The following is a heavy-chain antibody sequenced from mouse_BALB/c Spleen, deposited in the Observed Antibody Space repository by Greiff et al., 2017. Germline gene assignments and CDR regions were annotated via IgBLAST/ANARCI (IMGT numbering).Heavy chain of an antibody. J-gene: IGHJ3*01. V-gene: IGHV14-1*02. CDR1: GFNITDYY. D-gene: IGHD1-1*01. CDR2: IDPENGNT. CDR3: ARRDYYGSSPWFAY. Sequence: VQLQQSGAELVRPGALVKLSCKASGFNITDYYMHWVKQRPEQGLEWIGWIDPENGNTIYDPKFQGKASITADTSSNTAYLRLSSLTSEDTAVYYCARRDYYGSSPWFAYWGQGTLVTVSA.